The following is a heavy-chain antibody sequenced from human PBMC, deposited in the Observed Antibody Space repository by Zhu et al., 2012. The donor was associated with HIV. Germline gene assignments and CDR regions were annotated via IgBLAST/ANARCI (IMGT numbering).Heavy chain of an antibody. CDR1: GGSISSGNYC. D-gene: IGHD1-26*01. V-gene: IGHV4-39*01. CDR2: IYYSGSI. J-gene: IGHJ3*02. CDR3: ARPPNGNLDGFDI. Sequence: QVQLQESGPGLVKPSETLSLTCAVSGGSISSGNYCWGWIRQSPGKGLEWIGSIYYSGSIFYNSSLKSRVTISIDTSKNQFSLKVSSLTAADTAVYYCARPPNGNLDGFDIWAKGQWSPSLQ.